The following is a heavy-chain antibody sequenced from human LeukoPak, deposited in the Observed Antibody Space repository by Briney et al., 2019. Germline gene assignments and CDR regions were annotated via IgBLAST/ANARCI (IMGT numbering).Heavy chain of an antibody. CDR3: ARRDYYGSGSYLGPPGINWFDP. CDR2: INHSGST. D-gene: IGHD3-10*01. V-gene: IGHV4-34*01. Sequence: SKTLSLTCAVYGGSFSGYYWSWIRQPPGKGLEWIGEINHSGSTNYNPSLKSRVTISVDTSKNQFSLKLSSVTAADTAVYYCARRDYYGSGSYLGPPGINWFDPWGQGTLVTVSS. J-gene: IGHJ5*02. CDR1: GGSFSGYY.